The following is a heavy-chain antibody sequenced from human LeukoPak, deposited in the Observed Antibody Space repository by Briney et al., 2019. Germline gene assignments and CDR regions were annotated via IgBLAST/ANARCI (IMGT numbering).Heavy chain of an antibody. Sequence: GGSLRLSCAASGFTFSSYEMNWVRQAPGKGLEWVSYISGSGSTIYYADSVKGRFTISRDNAKNSLYLQMNSLRAEDTAVYYCARDGYYGSGSYDYWGQGTLVTVSS. V-gene: IGHV3-48*03. CDR1: GFTFSSYE. CDR2: ISGSGSTI. J-gene: IGHJ4*02. D-gene: IGHD3-10*01. CDR3: ARDGYYGSGSYDY.